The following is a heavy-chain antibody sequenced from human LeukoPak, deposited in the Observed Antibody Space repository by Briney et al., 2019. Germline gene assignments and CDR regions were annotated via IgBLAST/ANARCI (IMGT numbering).Heavy chain of an antibody. CDR2: ISSSSSYI. CDR3: ATESGTYSGTCFDY. CDR1: GFTFSSYS. Sequence: GGSLRLSCAASGFTFSSYSMNWVRQAPGKGLEWASSISSSSSYIYYADSVKGRFTISRDNAKNSLYLQMNSLRAEDTAVYYCATESGTYSGTCFDYWGQGTLVTVSS. V-gene: IGHV3-21*01. D-gene: IGHD1-26*01. J-gene: IGHJ4*02.